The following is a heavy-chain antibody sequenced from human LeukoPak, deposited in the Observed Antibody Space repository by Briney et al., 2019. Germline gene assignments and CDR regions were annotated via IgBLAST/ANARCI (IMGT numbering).Heavy chain of an antibody. Sequence: GESLKISCKGSGYSFTSYWIGWVRQMPGKGLEWMGIIYPDDSDTRYSPSFQGQVTISADKSISTAYLQWSSLKASDTAMYYCARHGTDYGSGSYTYYYYYMDVWGKGTTVTVSS. CDR2: IYPDDSDT. V-gene: IGHV5-51*01. J-gene: IGHJ6*03. D-gene: IGHD3-10*01. CDR1: GYSFTSYW. CDR3: ARHGTDYGSGSYTYYYYYMDV.